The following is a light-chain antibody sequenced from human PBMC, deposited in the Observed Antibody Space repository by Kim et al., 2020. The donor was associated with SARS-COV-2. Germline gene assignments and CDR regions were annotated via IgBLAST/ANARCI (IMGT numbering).Light chain of an antibody. J-gene: IGKJ4*02. Sequence: DIQMTQSLSAMSASVGDRVTITCRASQDITSYLAWYQQKPGKAPKRLIYTASNLQSGVPPRFSGSGSGTDFTLTINGLQPDDFATYYCQQYSTYPLTFGGGTKVDIK. V-gene: IGKV1-17*03. CDR1: QDITSY. CDR3: QQYSTYPLT. CDR2: TAS.